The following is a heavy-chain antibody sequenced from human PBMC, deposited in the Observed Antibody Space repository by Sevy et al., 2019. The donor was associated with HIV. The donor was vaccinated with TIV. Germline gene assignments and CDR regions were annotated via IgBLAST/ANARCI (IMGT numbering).Heavy chain of an antibody. Sequence: GAVKVSCKASGYTFTRYNMNWVRQAPGQGLEWTGWINTNTRNPTYSQGFTGRFVFCLDSSVSTAYLQISSLKAEDTAVYYCARELGPFDYWGQGTLVLVSS. CDR1: GYTFTRYN. D-gene: IGHD3-16*01. V-gene: IGHV7-4-1*02. CDR3: ARELGPFDY. J-gene: IGHJ4*02. CDR2: INTNTRNP.